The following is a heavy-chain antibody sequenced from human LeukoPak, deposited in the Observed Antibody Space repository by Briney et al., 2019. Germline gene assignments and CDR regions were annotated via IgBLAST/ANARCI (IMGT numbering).Heavy chain of an antibody. J-gene: IGHJ4*02. CDR1: GFTFSSYG. D-gene: IGHD5-24*01. CDR3: ASGKVIGGGDVEMATTTVGYFDY. V-gene: IGHV3-30*03. CDR2: ISYDGSNK. Sequence: GGSLRLSCAASGFTFSSYGMHWVRQAPGKGLEWVAVISYDGSNKYYADSVKGRFTISRDNSKNTLYLQMNSLRAEDTAVYYCASGKVIGGGDVEMATTTVGYFDYWGQGTLVTVSS.